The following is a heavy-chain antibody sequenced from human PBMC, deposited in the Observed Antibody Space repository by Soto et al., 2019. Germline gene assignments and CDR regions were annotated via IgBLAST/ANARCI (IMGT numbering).Heavy chain of an antibody. CDR2: LDHRGST. CDR1: GDSITQGGHY. Sequence: SLTCTVSGDSITQGGHYWGWIRRHPGRGLEWIRGLDHRGSTFFNPSLRSRNTMCIVTSKNFFSLKLTSMSAADTALYYCTRLLTPYDVPGPNWLGPWGQGTQVTVSS. CDR3: TRLLTPYDVPGPNWLGP. J-gene: IGHJ5*02. V-gene: IGHV4-39*02. D-gene: IGHD5-12*01.